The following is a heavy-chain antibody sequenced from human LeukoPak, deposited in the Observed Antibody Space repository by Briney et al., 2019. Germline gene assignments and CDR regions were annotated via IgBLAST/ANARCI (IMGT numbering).Heavy chain of an antibody. CDR1: GYTLTELS. D-gene: IGHD4-23*01. V-gene: IGHV1-24*01. J-gene: IGHJ4*02. CDR3: ARGEPYMTTVVNFDY. CDR2: FDPEDGET. Sequence: ASVKVSCKVSGYTLTELSMHWVRQAPGKGLEWMGGFDPEDGETIYAQKFQGRVTMTEDTSTDTAYMELSSLRSEDTAVYYCARGEPYMTTVVNFDYWGQGTLVTVSS.